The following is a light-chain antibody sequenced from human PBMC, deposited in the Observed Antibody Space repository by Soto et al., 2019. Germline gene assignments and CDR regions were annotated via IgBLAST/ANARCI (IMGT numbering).Light chain of an antibody. CDR2: AAS. Sequence: DIQMTQSPSSLSASVGDRVSITCRASQSISSNLNWYQQKPGKAPNVLIYAASSLQSGVPSRFSGSGSGTEFTLTISSLQPDDFATYYCQHYNSYSETFGQGTKVDIK. CDR3: QHYNSYSET. CDR1: QSISSN. V-gene: IGKV1-5*01. J-gene: IGKJ1*01.